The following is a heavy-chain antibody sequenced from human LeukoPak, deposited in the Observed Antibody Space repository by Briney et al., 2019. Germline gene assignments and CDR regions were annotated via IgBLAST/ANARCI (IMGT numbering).Heavy chain of an antibody. CDR2: ISGSGYST. J-gene: IGHJ4*02. Sequence: GGTLRLSCAASGFTFSHYGMSWVRQAPGKGLEWVSAISGSGYSTYYADSVKGRFTISRDNSKNTLYLQMNSLRAEDTAVYYCARKTDSGGQGDYWGPGTLVTVSS. CDR3: ARKTDSGGQGDY. D-gene: IGHD3-22*01. CDR1: GFTFSHYG. V-gene: IGHV3-23*01.